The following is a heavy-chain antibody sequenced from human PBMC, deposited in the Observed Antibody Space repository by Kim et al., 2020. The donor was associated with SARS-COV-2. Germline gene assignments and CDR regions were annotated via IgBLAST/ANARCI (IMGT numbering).Heavy chain of an antibody. CDR3: ARVPPYCGGDCSDAFDL. D-gene: IGHD2-21*02. CDR1: GGSISSSSYY. J-gene: IGHJ3*01. Sequence: SETLSLTCTVSGGSISSSSYYWGWIRQPPGKGLEWVGSIYYSGSTYYNSFLKSRVTISVGTSKNQFSLKLSSVTAADTAVYYCARVPPYCGGDCSDAFDLWGQGTMVTVSS. CDR2: IYYSGST. V-gene: IGHV4-39*01.